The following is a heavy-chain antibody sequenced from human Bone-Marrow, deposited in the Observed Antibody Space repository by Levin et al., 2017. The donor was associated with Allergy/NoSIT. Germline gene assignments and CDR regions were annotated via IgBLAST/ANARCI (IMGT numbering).Heavy chain of an antibody. CDR3: VSDQYSRTWSGYDYYGMDV. J-gene: IGHJ6*02. V-gene: IGHV3-48*03. Sequence: GESLKISCAASGFSFSSYEMNWVRQAPGKGLEWVSYISDSATTIYYAESVKGRFTISRDNAKNSLYLQMNSLRADDTAVYYCVSDQYSRTWSGYDYYGMDVWGQGTTVTVSS. CDR1: GFSFSSYE. D-gene: IGHD6-13*01. CDR2: ISDSATTI.